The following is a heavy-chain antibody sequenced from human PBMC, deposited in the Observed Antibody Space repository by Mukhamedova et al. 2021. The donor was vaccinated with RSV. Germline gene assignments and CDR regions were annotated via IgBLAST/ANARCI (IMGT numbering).Heavy chain of an antibody. D-gene: IGHD3-10*01. Sequence: NWVRQATGQGLEWMGWMNPNSGNTGYAQKFQGRVTMTRNTSISTAYMELSSLRSEDTAVYYCARAEDVLLWFGELLSTLDVWGQG. J-gene: IGHJ6*02. CDR3: ARAEDVLLWFGELLSTLDV. CDR2: MNPNSGNT. V-gene: IGHV1-8*01.